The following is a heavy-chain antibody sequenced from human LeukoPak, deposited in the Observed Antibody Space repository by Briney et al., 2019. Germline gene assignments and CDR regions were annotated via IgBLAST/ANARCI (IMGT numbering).Heavy chain of an antibody. D-gene: IGHD3-10*01. CDR3: ARELISSGSLDY. J-gene: IGHJ4*02. CDR1: GFTFSSYG. CDR2: ISSGSGYI. Sequence: GGSLRLPCAASGFTFSSYGFNWVRQAPGKGLEWVSSISSGSGYIYYADSVKGRFTISRDNAQNSLYLQMNSLRAEDTAVYYCARELISSGSLDYWGQGTLVTVSS. V-gene: IGHV3-21*01.